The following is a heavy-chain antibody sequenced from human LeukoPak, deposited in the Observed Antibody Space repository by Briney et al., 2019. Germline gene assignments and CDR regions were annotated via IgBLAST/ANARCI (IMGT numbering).Heavy chain of an antibody. V-gene: IGHV4-59*08. CDR1: GGSISSYY. CDR3: ARRVASRPMYGFDF. J-gene: IGHJ4*02. Sequence: PSETLSLTCTVSGGSISSYYWSWIRQPPGKGLEWIGYIYYSGSTYYNPSLKSRVTISVDTSKNQFSLKLSSVTAADTAVYYCARRVASRPMYGFDFWGQGTLVTVSS. CDR2: IYYSGST. D-gene: IGHD3-3*01.